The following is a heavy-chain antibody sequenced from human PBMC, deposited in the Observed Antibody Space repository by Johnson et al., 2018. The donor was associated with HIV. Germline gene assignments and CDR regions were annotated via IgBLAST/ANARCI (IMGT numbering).Heavy chain of an antibody. CDR2: IWYDGSNK. CDR3: AKGPLYDFWSGEAFDI. CDR1: GFTFSSYG. D-gene: IGHD3-3*01. Sequence: VQLVESGGGVVQPGRSLRLSCAASGFTFSSYGMHWVRQAPGKGLEWVAVIWYDGSNKYYADSVKGRFTISRDNSKNTLYLQMNSLRAEDTAVYYCAKGPLYDFWSGEAFDIWGQGTMVTVSS. V-gene: IGHV3-33*06. J-gene: IGHJ3*02.